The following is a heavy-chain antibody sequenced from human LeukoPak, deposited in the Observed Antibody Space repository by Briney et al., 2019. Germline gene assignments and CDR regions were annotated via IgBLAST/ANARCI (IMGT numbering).Heavy chain of an antibody. CDR1: GGSISSYY. Sequence: ASETLSLTCTVSGGSISSYYWSWIRQPAGKGLEWIGRIHASGTTNYNPSLKSRVTMSVDTSKNQFSLKLSSVTAADTAVYYCAKAPPKEHDFWSGYYNYMDVWGKGTTVTVSS. V-gene: IGHV4-4*07. J-gene: IGHJ6*03. CDR2: IHASGTT. D-gene: IGHD3-3*01. CDR3: AKAPPKEHDFWSGYYNYMDV.